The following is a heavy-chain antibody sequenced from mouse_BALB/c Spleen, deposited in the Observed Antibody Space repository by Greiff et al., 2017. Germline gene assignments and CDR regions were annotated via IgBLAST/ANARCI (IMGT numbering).Heavy chain of an antibody. V-gene: IGHV5-6-5*01. J-gene: IGHJ2*01. D-gene: IGHD2-1*01. CDR1: GFTFSSYA. CDR2: ISSGGST. Sequence: EVKLVESGGGLVKPGGSLKLSCAASGFTFSSYAMSWVRQTPEKRLEWVASISSGGSTYYPDSVKGRFTISRDNARNILYLQMSSLRSEDTAMYYCARGPFYYGNFLFDYWGQGTTLTVSS. CDR3: ARGPFYYGNFLFDY.